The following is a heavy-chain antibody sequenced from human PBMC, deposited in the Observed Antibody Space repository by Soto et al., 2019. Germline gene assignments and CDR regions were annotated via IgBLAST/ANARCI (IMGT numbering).Heavy chain of an antibody. J-gene: IGHJ5*02. CDR2: IYTSGST. V-gene: IGHV4-4*07. Sequence: SETLSLTCTVPGGSISSYYWSRIRQPAGKGLEWIGRIYTSGSTNYNPSLKSRVTMSVDTSKNQFSLKLSSVTAADTAVYYCARDIGPSIAAFDPWGQGTLVTVSS. D-gene: IGHD6-6*01. CDR1: GGSISSYY. CDR3: ARDIGPSIAAFDP.